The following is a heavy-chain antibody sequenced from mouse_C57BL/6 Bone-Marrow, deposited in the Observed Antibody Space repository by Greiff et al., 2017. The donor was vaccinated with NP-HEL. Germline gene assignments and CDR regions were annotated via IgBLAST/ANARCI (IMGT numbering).Heavy chain of an antibody. CDR1: GYSITSGYY. D-gene: IGHD1-1*01. V-gene: IGHV3-6*01. J-gene: IGHJ4*01. CDR2: ISYDGRN. CDR3: ARDPTVVATGYYAMDY. Sequence: DVKLQESGPGLVKPSQSLSLTCSVTGYSITSGYYWNWIRQLPGNKLEWMGYISYDGRNKYNPSLKNRISITRDTYKNQFFLKLNSVTTEDTASYYCARDPTVVATGYYAMDYWGQGTSVTVSS.